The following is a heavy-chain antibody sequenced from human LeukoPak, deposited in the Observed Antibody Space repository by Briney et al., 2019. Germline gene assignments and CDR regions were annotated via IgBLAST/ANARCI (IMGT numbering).Heavy chain of an antibody. CDR3: VRDFSLTRLERPFDS. J-gene: IGHJ4*02. D-gene: IGHD1-1*01. CDR2: IKQDGSEK. Sequence: EGSLRLSCAASGFTFSAYWMTWVRQAPGKGLEWVANIKQDGSEKYYVDSVKGRLTISKDNAKNSLYLQMNSLRAEDTAVYYCVRDFSLTRLERPFDSWGQGTLVTVSS. V-gene: IGHV3-7*01. CDR1: GFTFSAYW.